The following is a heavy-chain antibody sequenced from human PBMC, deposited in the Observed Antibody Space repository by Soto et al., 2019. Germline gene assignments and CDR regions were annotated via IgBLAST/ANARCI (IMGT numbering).Heavy chain of an antibody. CDR3: ARGVGSSPPQY. V-gene: IGHV4-59*02. D-gene: IGHD1-26*01. Sequence: SETLSLTCTISGGSVSVYYWSWMRQSTGQGLEWIGYIYASGSPYYNPSLRSRVTISADTSKNQISLKLTSPTAADTAVYYCARGVGSSPPQYWGRGTLVTVSS. J-gene: IGHJ4*02. CDR2: IYASGSP. CDR1: GGSVSVYY.